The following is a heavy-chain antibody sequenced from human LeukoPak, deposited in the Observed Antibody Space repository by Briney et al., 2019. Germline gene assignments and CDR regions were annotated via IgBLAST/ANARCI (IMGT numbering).Heavy chain of an antibody. CDR3: ARYHCGSAYCPGVDF. J-gene: IGHJ4*02. Sequence: SETLSLTCTVSAGSINSGGYFWTWVRQHPGEGLEWIGYIWNSGNSYYNPSLSSRVIISADSSKSTFSLKLSSVTAADTAVYYCARYHCGSAYCPGVDFYGQGTLVTVSS. D-gene: IGHD2-21*01. CDR2: IWNSGNS. V-gene: IGHV4-31*03. CDR1: AGSINSGGYF.